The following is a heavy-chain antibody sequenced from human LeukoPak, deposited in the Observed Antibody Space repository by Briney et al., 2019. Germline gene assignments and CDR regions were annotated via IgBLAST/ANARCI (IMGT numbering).Heavy chain of an antibody. J-gene: IGHJ4*02. Sequence: GGSLRLSCAASGFTFSSYGMHWVRQAPGKGLEWVAVISYDGSNKYYADSVKGRFTISSDNSKNTLYLQMNSLRAEDTAVYYCAHGGRWLQLDYWGQGTLVTVSS. D-gene: IGHD5-24*01. V-gene: IGHV3-30*03. CDR3: AHGGRWLQLDY. CDR1: GFTFSSYG. CDR2: ISYDGSNK.